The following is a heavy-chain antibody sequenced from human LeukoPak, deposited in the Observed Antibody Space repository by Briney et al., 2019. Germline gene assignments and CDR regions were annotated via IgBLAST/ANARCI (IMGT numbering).Heavy chain of an antibody. CDR3: AKVGGWYEQYYYYYMDV. CDR2: IWYDGSNK. Sequence: GGSLRLSCAASGFTFSSYGMHWVRQAPGKALEWVAVIWYDGSNKYYADSVKGRFTISRDNSKNTLYLQMNSLRAEDTAVYYCAKVGGWYEQYYYYYMDVWGKGTTVTVSS. J-gene: IGHJ6*03. D-gene: IGHD6-19*01. CDR1: GFTFSSYG. V-gene: IGHV3-33*06.